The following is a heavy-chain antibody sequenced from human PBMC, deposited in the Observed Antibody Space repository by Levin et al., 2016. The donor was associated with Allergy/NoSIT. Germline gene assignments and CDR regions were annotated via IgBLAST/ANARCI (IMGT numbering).Heavy chain of an antibody. V-gene: IGHV3-21*01. J-gene: IGHJ4*02. CDR1: GFTFDDYA. CDR2: ISGDSTYI. CDR3: ARGAARPDEWQGNYFDY. Sequence: GGSLRLSCAASGFTFDDYAMHWVRQVPGEGLEWVSSISGDSTYIFYTDSVRGRFTISRDNAKNSLSLQLNSLRAEDTAVYYCARGAARPDEWQGNYFDYWGQGTLVTVFS. D-gene: IGHD6-6*01.